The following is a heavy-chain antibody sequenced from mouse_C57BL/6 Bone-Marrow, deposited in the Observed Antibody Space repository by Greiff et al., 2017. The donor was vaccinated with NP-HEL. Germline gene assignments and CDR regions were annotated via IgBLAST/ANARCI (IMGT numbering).Heavy chain of an antibody. CDR3: ARLGDSSGYWFAY. J-gene: IGHJ3*01. Sequence: VQLQQSGPVLVKPGASVKMSCKASGYTFTDYYMNWVKQSHGKSLEWIGVINPYNGGTSYNQKFKGKATLTVDKSSSTAYMELNSLTSEDSAVYYCARLGDSSGYWFAYWGQGTLVTVSA. CDR2: INPYNGGT. D-gene: IGHD3-2*01. CDR1: GYTFTDYY. V-gene: IGHV1-19*01.